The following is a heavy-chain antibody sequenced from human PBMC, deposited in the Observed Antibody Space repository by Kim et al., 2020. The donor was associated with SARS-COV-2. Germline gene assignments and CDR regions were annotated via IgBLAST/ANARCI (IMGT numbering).Heavy chain of an antibody. V-gene: IGHV1-58*01. J-gene: IGHJ6*02. CDR2: TVVASGNT. Sequence: SVKVSCKASGFTFLNSAVQWVRQARGQRLEWMGWTVVASGNTNYAQNFLDRITISRDTSAGSVHLELNNLRVGDTAIYYCAATDIFNYGIDVWGQGTPVSVSS. D-gene: IGHD3-9*01. CDR1: GFTFLNSA. CDR3: AATDIFNYGIDV.